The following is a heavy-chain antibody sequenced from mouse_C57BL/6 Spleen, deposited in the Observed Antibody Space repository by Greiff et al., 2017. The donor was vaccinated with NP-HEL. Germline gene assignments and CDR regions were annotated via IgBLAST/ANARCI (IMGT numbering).Heavy chain of an antibody. CDR2: IDPETGGT. CDR3: ATYDGYHEGFAY. J-gene: IGHJ3*01. D-gene: IGHD2-3*01. Sequence: QVHVKQSGAELVRPGASVTLSCKASGYTFTDYEMHWVKQTPVHGLEWIGAIDPETGGTAYNQKFKGKAILTADKSSSTAYMELRSLTSEDSAVYYCATYDGYHEGFAYWGQGTLVTVSA. CDR1: GYTFTDYE. V-gene: IGHV1-15*01.